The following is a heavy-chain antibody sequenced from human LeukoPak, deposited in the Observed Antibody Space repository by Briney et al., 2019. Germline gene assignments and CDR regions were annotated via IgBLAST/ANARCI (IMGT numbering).Heavy chain of an antibody. CDR2: ISGYNGNT. D-gene: IGHD2-15*01. V-gene: IGHV1-18*01. Sequence: GASVKVSCKASGYTFTSYGISWVRQAPGQGLEWMGWISGYNGNTHYAQKLQGRVTMTTDTSTSTAYMELRSLRSDDTAVYYCARGPYCGGGTCYSQYFDYWGQGTLVTVSS. CDR3: ARGPYCGGGTCYSQYFDY. CDR1: GYTFTSYG. J-gene: IGHJ4*02.